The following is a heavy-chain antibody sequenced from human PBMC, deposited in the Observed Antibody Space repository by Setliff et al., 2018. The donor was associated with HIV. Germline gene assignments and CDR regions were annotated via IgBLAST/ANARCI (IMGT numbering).Heavy chain of an antibody. CDR3: ARGAYYYDSSGYPRDPFDI. CDR1: GYTFTAHD. D-gene: IGHD3-22*01. Sequence: SGYTFTAHDMHWVRQAPGQGLEWMGWINHKSGGANVAQKFQGRVTMARDTSITSVYMELSRLRSDDTAVYYCARGAYYYDSSGYPRDPFDIWGQGTMVTVSS. CDR2: INHKSGGA. V-gene: IGHV1-2*02. J-gene: IGHJ3*02.